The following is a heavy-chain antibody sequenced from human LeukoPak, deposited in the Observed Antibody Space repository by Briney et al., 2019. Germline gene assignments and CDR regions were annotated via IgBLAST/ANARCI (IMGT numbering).Heavy chain of an antibody. CDR1: GGSISSSSGNC. CDR2: IYHSGST. J-gene: IGHJ5*02. Sequence: SETLSLTCAVSGGSISSSSGNCWTWVRQPPGKGLEWIGEIYHSGSTNYNLSLKSRVTMLLDKSKNQFSLKLSSVTAADTAVYYCAGVGITIFGVASNWFDPWGQGTLVTVSS. D-gene: IGHD3-3*01. V-gene: IGHV4-4*02. CDR3: AGVGITIFGVASNWFDP.